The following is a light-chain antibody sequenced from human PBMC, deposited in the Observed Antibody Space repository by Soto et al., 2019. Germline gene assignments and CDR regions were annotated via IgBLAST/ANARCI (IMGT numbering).Light chain of an antibody. Sequence: DIQMTQSPSSLSPSVGDSVTIACRAGQDISNYLNWYQQKPGKAPKVLIYGASSLQSGVPSRFSGSGSGTDFILTISSLQPEDFATYYCQRSYSTPPTFGQGTKV. CDR2: GAS. CDR1: QDISNY. CDR3: QRSYSTPPT. V-gene: IGKV1-39*01. J-gene: IGKJ1*01.